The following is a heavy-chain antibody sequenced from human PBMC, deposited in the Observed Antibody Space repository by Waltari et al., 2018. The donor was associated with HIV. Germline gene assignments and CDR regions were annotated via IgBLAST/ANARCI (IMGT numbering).Heavy chain of an antibody. Sequence: EVQLVASGGGLVPLGGAPRLYCAASGFTFSSYAMSCVRQAPGKGLEWVSSISGSGGSTYYVDSVKGRFTISRDNSKNTLYLQMNSLRAEDTAVYYCAKARSDPGVDYWGQGTLVTVSS. CDR1: GFTFSSYA. V-gene: IGHV3-23*04. CDR3: AKARSDPGVDY. CDR2: ISGSGGST. J-gene: IGHJ4*02.